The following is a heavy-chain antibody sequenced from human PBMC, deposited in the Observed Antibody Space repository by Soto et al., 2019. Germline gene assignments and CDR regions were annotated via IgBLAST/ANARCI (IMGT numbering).Heavy chain of an antibody. J-gene: IGHJ4*02. CDR3: AREGVGITQYYFDY. D-gene: IGHD2-15*01. V-gene: IGHV1-2*02. CDR2: INPNSGGT. CDR1: GYTFTGHF. Sequence: QVQLVQSGAEVKKPGASVKVSCTASGYTFTGHFMHWVRQAPGQGLEWMGWINPNSGGTHYAQKFQGRVTMTRDTSSGTAYMELSGLRSDDTAVYYCAREGVGITQYYFDYWGQGTLVTVSS.